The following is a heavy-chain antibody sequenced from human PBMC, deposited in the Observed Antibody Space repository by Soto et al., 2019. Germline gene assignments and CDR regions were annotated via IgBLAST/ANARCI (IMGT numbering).Heavy chain of an antibody. V-gene: IGHV3-23*01. D-gene: IGHD5-18*01. CDR3: ARQSRYSYVPDYYYYAMDV. CDR2: ISGSGATA. Sequence: EVQLLESGGGLVQPGGSLRLSCAGSGFTFRSFAMTWVRQAPGKGLEWVSVISGSGATAYYADSVRGRFAVSRANSKNTVDLQMNSLTVEATAVYYCARQSRYSYVPDYYYYAMDVWGQGTTVTV. CDR1: GFTFRSFA. J-gene: IGHJ6*02.